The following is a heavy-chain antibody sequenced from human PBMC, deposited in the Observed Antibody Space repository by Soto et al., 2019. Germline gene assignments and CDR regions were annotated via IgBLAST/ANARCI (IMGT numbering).Heavy chain of an antibody. V-gene: IGHV3-21*01. CDR2: ISSSSSYI. Sequence: EVQLVESGGGLVKPGGSLRLSCAASGFTFSSYSMNWVRQAPGKGLEWVSSISSSSSYIYYADSVKGRFIISRDNAKNSLYLQMNSLRAEDTAVYYCARYREITIFGVVTYFDYWGQGTLVTVSS. D-gene: IGHD3-3*01. CDR1: GFTFSSYS. CDR3: ARYREITIFGVVTYFDY. J-gene: IGHJ4*02.